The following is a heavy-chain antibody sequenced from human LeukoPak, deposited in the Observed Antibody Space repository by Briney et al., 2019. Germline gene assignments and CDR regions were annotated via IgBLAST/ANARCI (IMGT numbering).Heavy chain of an antibody. Sequence: GRSLRLSCAASGFTFSSYGMHWVRQAPGKGLEWVAVISYDGSNKYYADSVKGRFTISRDNSKNTLYLQMNSLRAEDTAVYYCAKDWHSSGWYYFDYWGQGTLVTVSS. CDR2: ISYDGSNK. D-gene: IGHD6-19*01. CDR3: AKDWHSSGWYYFDY. CDR1: GFTFSSYG. V-gene: IGHV3-30*18. J-gene: IGHJ4*02.